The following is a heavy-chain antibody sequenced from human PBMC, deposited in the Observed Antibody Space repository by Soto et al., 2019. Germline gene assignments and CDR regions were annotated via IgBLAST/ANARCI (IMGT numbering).Heavy chain of an antibody. J-gene: IGHJ5*02. V-gene: IGHV1-24*01. CDR1: GYTLTELS. Sequence: AASVKVSCKVSGYTLTELSMHWVRQAPGKGLEWMGGFDPEDGGTIYAQKFQGRVTMTEDTSTDTAYMELSSLRSEDTAVYYCATEKVTTYPFDPWGQGTLVTVSS. CDR2: FDPEDGGT. CDR3: ATEKVTTYPFDP. D-gene: IGHD4-17*01.